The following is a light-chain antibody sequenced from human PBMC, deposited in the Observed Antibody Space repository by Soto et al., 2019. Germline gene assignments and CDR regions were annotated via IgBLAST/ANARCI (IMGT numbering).Light chain of an antibody. J-gene: IGKJ5*01. CDR2: AAS. CDR3: QQLNSYPPGIT. V-gene: IGKV1-9*01. Sequence: DIQLTQSPSFLSASVGDRVTITCRASQGISSYLAWYQQKPGKAPKLLIYAASTLQSGVPSRFSGSGSGTEFTRTISSLQPEDFATYYCQQLNSYPPGITFGQGTRLEIK. CDR1: QGISSY.